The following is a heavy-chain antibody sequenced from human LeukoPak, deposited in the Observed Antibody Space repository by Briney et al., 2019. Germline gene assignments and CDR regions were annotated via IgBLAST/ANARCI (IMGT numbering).Heavy chain of an antibody. D-gene: IGHD3-16*02. CDR2: INHSGST. Sequence: PSETLSLTCTVSGGSISSYYWSWIRQPPGKGLEWIGEINHSGSTNYNPSLKSRVTISVDTSKNQFSLKLSSVTAADTAVYYCTRGHGIMITFGGVIVNNWFDPWGQGTLVTVSS. V-gene: IGHV4-34*01. CDR3: TRGHGIMITFGGVIVNNWFDP. CDR1: GGSISSYY. J-gene: IGHJ5*02.